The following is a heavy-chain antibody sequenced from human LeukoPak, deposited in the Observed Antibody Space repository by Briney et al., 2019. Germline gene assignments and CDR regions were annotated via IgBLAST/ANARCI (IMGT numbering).Heavy chain of an antibody. Sequence: GGSLRLSCEASGFIFSSAAMTWVRQAPGKGLQWVSLISNSGANTYYADSVKGRFTISRDDSKNTLYLLMDSLRAEDTAVYYCAKDIQAANWGQGTLVTVSS. CDR1: GFIFSSAA. CDR3: AKDIQAAN. J-gene: IGHJ4*02. V-gene: IGHV3-23*01. D-gene: IGHD5-18*01. CDR2: ISNSGANT.